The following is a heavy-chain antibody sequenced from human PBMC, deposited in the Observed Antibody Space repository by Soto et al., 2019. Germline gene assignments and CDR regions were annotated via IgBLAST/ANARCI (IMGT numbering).Heavy chain of an antibody. CDR2: IGDAGDTT. CDR1: GFSFKSYE. CDR3: AKNRGIIMIVES. J-gene: IGHJ4*02. V-gene: IGHV3-23*01. Sequence: SLRLSFSASGFSFKSYEMNWVRQSPGKVLEWVSAIGDAGDTTHYADSVKVRFTISRDNSKNTLYLQMDSLRAEDTAVYYCAKNRGIIMIVESWGQGTLVTVYS. D-gene: IGHD3-22*01.